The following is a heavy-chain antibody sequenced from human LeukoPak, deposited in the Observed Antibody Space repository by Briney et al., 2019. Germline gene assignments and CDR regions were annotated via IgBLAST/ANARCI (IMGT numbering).Heavy chain of an antibody. V-gene: IGHV1-2*02. CDR3: ARDDYGDYAFGY. Sequence: ASVKVSCKASGYTFTSYAMHWVRQAPGQGLEWMGWINPNNSDTEYSQKFQGRVTMTRDTSISTAYMELSRLRSDDTAVYYCARDDYGDYAFGYWGQGTLVTVSS. J-gene: IGHJ4*02. CDR2: INPNNSDT. CDR1: GYTFTSYA. D-gene: IGHD4-17*01.